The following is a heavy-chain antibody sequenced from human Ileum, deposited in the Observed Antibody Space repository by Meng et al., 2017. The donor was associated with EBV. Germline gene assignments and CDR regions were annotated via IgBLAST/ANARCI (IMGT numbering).Heavy chain of an antibody. D-gene: IGHD3-10*01. CDR2: IPNRGSS. J-gene: IGHJ1*01. V-gene: IGHV4-4*02. Sequence: QVQLRGEAPALVKPSVPLSLTCTVPEYSITKHDWCASVRQPPGKGLEWIGEIPNRGSSAYNPSLKSRVSMSIDKSKNQFSLKLTSVTAADTAVYHCLRGSGGSVWGQGTLVTVSS. CDR3: LRGSGGSV. CDR1: EYSITKHDW.